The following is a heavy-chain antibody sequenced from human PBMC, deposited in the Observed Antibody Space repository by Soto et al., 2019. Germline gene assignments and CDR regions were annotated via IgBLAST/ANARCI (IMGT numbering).Heavy chain of an antibody. CDR3: AKEDSVMITFGGVIATDY. D-gene: IGHD3-16*02. J-gene: IGHJ4*02. Sequence: EVQLLESGGGLVQPGGSLRLSCAASGFTFSSYAMSWVRQAPGKGLEWVSAISGSGGSTYYADSVKGRFTISRDNSKNTLYLQMNSLRAEDTAVYYCAKEDSVMITFGGVIATDYWGQGTLVTVSS. V-gene: IGHV3-23*01. CDR1: GFTFSSYA. CDR2: ISGSGGST.